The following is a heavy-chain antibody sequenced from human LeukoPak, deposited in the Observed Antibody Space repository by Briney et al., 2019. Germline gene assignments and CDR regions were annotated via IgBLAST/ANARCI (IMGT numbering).Heavy chain of an antibody. D-gene: IGHD3-16*01. CDR2: ISSSGSYI. CDR3: ASLYKFDP. Sequence: GGSLRLSCAASGFTFSSYSMNWVRQAPGKGLEWVSSISSSGSYIYYADSVKGRFTISRDNAKNSLYLQMNSLRAEDTAVYYCASLYKFDPWGQGTLVTVSS. CDR1: GFTFSSYS. V-gene: IGHV3-21*01. J-gene: IGHJ5*02.